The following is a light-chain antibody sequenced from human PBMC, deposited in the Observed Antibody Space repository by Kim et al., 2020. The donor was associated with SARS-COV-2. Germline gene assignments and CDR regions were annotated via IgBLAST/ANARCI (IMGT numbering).Light chain of an antibody. CDR2: DAS. CDR1: QSISTF. CDR3: QQSHSFPRT. Sequence: DIQMAQSPSSLSASVGDRVTITCRASQSISTFLNWYQQTPGKAPRLLIYDASSLQTGVPSRFSSSGSGTDFTLTISSLRREDFATYYCQQSHSFPRTFGQGTKLEI. J-gene: IGKJ2*02. V-gene: IGKV1-39*01.